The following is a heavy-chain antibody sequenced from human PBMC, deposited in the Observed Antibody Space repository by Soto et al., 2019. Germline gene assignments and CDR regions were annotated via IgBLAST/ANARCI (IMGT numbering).Heavy chain of an antibody. Sequence: TSETLSLTCTVSGGSISSGGYYWSWIRQHPGKGLEWIGYIYYSGSTYYNPSLKSRVTISVDTSKNQFSLKLSSVTAADTAVYYCARDAAEESYYYYMDVWGKGTTVTVSS. CDR2: IYYSGST. V-gene: IGHV4-31*02. J-gene: IGHJ6*03. D-gene: IGHD6-25*01. CDR3: ARDAAEESYYYYMDV. CDR1: GGSISSGGYY.